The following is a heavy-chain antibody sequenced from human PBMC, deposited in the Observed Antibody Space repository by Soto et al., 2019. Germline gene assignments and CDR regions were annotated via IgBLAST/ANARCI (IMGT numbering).Heavy chain of an antibody. CDR1: GGTFSSYA. Sequence: GASVTVSCQASGGTFSSYAISWVRQATGQGLEWMGGIIPIFGTANYAQKFQGRVMITADESTSTAYMELSSLRSEDTAVYYCASIDSSGYYPRSYYYGMDVWGQGTTVTVPS. CDR2: IIPIFGTA. D-gene: IGHD3-22*01. V-gene: IGHV1-69*13. J-gene: IGHJ6*02. CDR3: ASIDSSGYYPRSYYYGMDV.